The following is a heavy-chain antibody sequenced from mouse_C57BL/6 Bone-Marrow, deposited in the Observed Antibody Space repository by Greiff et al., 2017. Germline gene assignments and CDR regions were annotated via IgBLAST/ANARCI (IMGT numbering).Heavy chain of an antibody. D-gene: IGHD2-5*01. CDR2: IHPSDSGT. J-gene: IGHJ3*01. CDR1: GYTFTSYW. Sequence: VQLQQPGAELVKPGASVKVSCKASGYTFTSYWMHWVKQRPGQGLEWIGRIHPSDSGTNYNQKFKGKATLTVDKSSSTAYMQRSSLTSEDSAVYYCAIGNSNYRAWFAYWGQGTLVTVSA. V-gene: IGHV1-74*01. CDR3: AIGNSNYRAWFAY.